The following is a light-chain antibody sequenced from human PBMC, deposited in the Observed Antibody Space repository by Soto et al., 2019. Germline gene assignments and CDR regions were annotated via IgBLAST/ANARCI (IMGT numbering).Light chain of an antibody. CDR2: GAS. J-gene: IGKJ3*01. CDR3: LQYGTSPPFT. V-gene: IGKV3-20*01. Sequence: EIVLTQSPGTLSLSPGERATLSCRASQSVSSNSLAWYQLKPGQAPRLLIYGASNRATAIPDRFSGSGSGTDFTLTISRLEPEDFAVYYCLQYGTSPPFTFGPGTKVD. CDR1: QSVSSNS.